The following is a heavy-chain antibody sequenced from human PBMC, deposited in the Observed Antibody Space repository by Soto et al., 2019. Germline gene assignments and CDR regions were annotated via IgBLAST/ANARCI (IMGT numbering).Heavy chain of an antibody. J-gene: IGHJ4*02. CDR3: ARYQGFLDY. CDR1: GFTFSGYS. CDR2: ISPSSSTI. V-gene: IGHV3-48*01. Sequence: EVQLVESGGGLVQPGGSLRLSCAASGFTFSGYSMNWVRQAPGKGLEWVSYISPSSSTIYYADSVKGRFTISRDNAKNSLYLQMNSLRAEDTAVYYCARYQGFLDYWGQGTLVTVSS. D-gene: IGHD3-3*01.